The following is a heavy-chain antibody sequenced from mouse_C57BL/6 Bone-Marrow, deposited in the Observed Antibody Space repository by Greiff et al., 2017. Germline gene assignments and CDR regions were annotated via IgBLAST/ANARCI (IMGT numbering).Heavy chain of an antibody. CDR1: GFNIKDDY. D-gene: IGHD4-1*01. CDR2: IDPENGDT. V-gene: IGHV14-4*01. Sequence: VQLQQSGAELVRPGASVKLSCTASGFNIKDDYMHWVKQRPEQGLEWIGWIDPENGDTEYASKFQGKATITADTSSNPAYLQLSSLTSEDTAVYYCTTAELNWYFDVWGTGTTVTVSS. J-gene: IGHJ1*03. CDR3: TTAELNWYFDV.